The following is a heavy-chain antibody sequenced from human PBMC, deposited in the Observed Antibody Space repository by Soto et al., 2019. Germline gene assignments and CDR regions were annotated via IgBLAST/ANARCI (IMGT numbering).Heavy chain of an antibody. CDR1: DASISSYY. V-gene: IGHV4-59*01. Sequence: PSETLSLTCTVSDASISSYYWSWIRQPPGKGLEWFGYIYYSGRTNYNPSLKSRVTLLVDTSKNQFSLKLSSVTAADTAVYYCARVPHPYDRSGYWFDYWGQGTLVTVSS. CDR2: IYYSGRT. D-gene: IGHD3-22*01. J-gene: IGHJ4*02. CDR3: ARVPHPYDRSGYWFDY.